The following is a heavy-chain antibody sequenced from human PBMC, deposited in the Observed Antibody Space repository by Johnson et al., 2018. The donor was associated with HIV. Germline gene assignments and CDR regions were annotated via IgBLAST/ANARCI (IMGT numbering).Heavy chain of an antibody. V-gene: IGHV3-66*01. J-gene: IGHJ3*02. D-gene: IGHD3-16*01. CDR1: GFSVNSNF. Sequence: VQLVESGGGLVQPGGSLRLSCAAHGFSVNSNFMSWVRQAPGKGLEWVSVIYSGGKTDYAAAVKGRFTISRDESKNTLYLQMNSLKTEDTAVYYCTTDQVGRKYGGKYPIWGQGTMVTVSS. CDR2: IYSGGKT. CDR3: TTDQVGRKYGGKYPI.